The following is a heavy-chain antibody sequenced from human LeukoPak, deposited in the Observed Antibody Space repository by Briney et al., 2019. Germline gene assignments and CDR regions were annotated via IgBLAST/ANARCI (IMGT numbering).Heavy chain of an antibody. V-gene: IGHV1-8*02. CDR1: GYIFSTYD. J-gene: IGHJ6*03. Sequence: GASVKVSCKASGYIFSTYDINWVRQTTGQGLEWMGWVNPNSGNTGYAQKFQGRVTMTRDTAISTAYMELSSLRSEDTAVYYCARSTYQYDPYYYYYMDVWGKGTTVTVSS. CDR3: ARSTYQYDPYYYYYMDV. D-gene: IGHD2/OR15-2a*01. CDR2: VNPNSGNT.